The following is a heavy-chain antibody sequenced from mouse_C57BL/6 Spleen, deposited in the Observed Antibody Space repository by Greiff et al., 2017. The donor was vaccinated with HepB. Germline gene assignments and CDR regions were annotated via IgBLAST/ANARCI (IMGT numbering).Heavy chain of an antibody. J-gene: IGHJ4*01. V-gene: IGHV1-85*01. CDR3: AREDYYGSYAMDY. D-gene: IGHD1-1*01. CDR1: GYTFTSYD. Sequence: VKLVESGPELVKPGASVKLSCKASGYTFTSYDINWVKQRPGQGLEWIGWIYPRDGSTKYNEKFKGKATLTVDTSSSTAYMELHSLTSEDSAVYFCAREDYYGSYAMDYWGQGTSVTVSS. CDR2: IYPRDGST.